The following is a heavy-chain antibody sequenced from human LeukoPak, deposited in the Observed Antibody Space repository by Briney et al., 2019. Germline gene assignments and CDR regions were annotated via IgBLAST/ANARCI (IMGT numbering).Heavy chain of an antibody. J-gene: IGHJ4*02. Sequence: SETLSLTCTVSGGSISNYYWTWIRQPPGKGLEWIGYIYYSGSTYYNPSLKSRVTISVDTSKNQFSLKLSSVTAADTAVYYCARAPMTTVTTPFDYWGQGTLVTVSS. CDR1: GGSISNYY. D-gene: IGHD4-17*01. V-gene: IGHV4-59*12. CDR3: ARAPMTTVTTPFDY. CDR2: IYYSGST.